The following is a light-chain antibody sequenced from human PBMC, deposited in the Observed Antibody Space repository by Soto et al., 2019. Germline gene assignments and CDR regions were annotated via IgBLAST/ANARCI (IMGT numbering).Light chain of an antibody. CDR3: QQYNNWPLS. V-gene: IGKV3-15*01. CDR2: DAS. CDR1: QSVSIN. J-gene: IGKJ3*01. Sequence: EIVMTQSPATLSVSPGERATLSCRASQSVSINLAWYQQKPGQAPRLLIYDASSRATGIPARFSGSGSGTEFTLTISSLQSEDFAVYYCQQYNNWPLSFGPGTKVDIK.